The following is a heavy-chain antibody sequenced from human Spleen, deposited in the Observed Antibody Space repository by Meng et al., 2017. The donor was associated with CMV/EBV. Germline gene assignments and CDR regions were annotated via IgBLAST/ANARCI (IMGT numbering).Heavy chain of an antibody. Sequence: ASVKVSCKASGYTFTGYYMHWVRQAPGQGLEWMGWINPNSGGTNHAQKFQDRVTMTRDTSISTAYMELNRLTSDDTAVYFCAREGNCISASCYGDYWGQGTLVTV. CDR2: INPNSGGT. CDR3: AREGNCISASCYGDY. J-gene: IGHJ4*02. D-gene: IGHD2-2*01. V-gene: IGHV1-2*02. CDR1: GYTFTGYY.